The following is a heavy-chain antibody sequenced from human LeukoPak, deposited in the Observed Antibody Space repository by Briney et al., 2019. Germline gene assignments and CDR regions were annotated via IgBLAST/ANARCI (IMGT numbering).Heavy chain of an antibody. CDR3: ASQAQLMVYSYHN. D-gene: IGHD2-8*01. CDR1: GGSISSGTYY. CDR2: IYHSGST. V-gene: IGHV4-39*07. Sequence: SETLSLTCTVSGGSISSGTYYWGWIRQPPGKGLEWIGSIYHSGSTYYNPSLKSRVTISVDTSKNQFSLKLSSVTAADTAVYYCASQAQLMVYSYHNWGQGTLVTVSS. J-gene: IGHJ4*02.